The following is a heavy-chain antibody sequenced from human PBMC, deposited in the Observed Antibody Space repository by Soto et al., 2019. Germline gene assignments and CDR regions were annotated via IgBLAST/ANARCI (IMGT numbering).Heavy chain of an antibody. D-gene: IGHD3-22*01. CDR1: GGSINSGGYY. CDR3: ARRTDYYDSTGSLDY. V-gene: IGHV4-31*03. Sequence: TLSLTCTVSGGSINSGGYYWSWIRQHPGKGLEWIGYIFYSGSTYYNPSFKSRVTISVDTSKNQFSLKLSSVTAADTAVYYCARRTDYYDSTGSLDYWGQGTLVTVSS. CDR2: IFYSGST. J-gene: IGHJ4*02.